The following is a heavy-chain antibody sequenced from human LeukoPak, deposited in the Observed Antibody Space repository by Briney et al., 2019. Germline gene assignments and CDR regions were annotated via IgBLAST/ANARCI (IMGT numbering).Heavy chain of an antibody. CDR3: ARKGFLEWSPFDY. CDR1: GGSISSGDYY. V-gene: IGHV4-30-4*08. J-gene: IGHJ4*02. D-gene: IGHD3-3*01. Sequence: SETLSLTCSVSGGSISSGDYYWSWIRQPPGKGLEWIGYIYYSGSTYYNPSLKSRVTISVDTSKNQFSLKLSSVTAADTAVYYCARKGFLEWSPFDYWGQGTLVTVSS. CDR2: IYYSGST.